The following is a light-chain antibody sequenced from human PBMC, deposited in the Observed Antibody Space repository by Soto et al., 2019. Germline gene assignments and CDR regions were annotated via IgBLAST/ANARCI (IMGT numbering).Light chain of an antibody. CDR3: QQYNNWPPLT. CDR2: GAS. J-gene: IGKJ4*01. CDR1: QSVSSN. V-gene: IGKV3-15*01. Sequence: EIVMTQSPATLSVSPGERATLSCRASQSVSSNFAWYQQKPGQAPRLLIYGASTRATGIPARFSGSGSGTEFTLTISSLQSEDFAVYCCQQYNNWPPLTFGGGTKVEIK.